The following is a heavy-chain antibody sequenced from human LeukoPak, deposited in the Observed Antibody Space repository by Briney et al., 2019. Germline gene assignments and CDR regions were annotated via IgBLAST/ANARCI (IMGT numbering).Heavy chain of an antibody. CDR2: IIPIFGTA. Sequence: SVKVSCKASGGTFSSYAISWVRQAPGQGLEWMGGIIPIFGTANYAQKLQGRVTITADESTSTAYMELSSLRSEDTAVYYCARDSPLTPGYSSGWYEDYWGQGTLVTVSS. D-gene: IGHD6-19*01. CDR1: GGTFSSYA. CDR3: ARDSPLTPGYSSGWYEDY. J-gene: IGHJ4*02. V-gene: IGHV1-69*01.